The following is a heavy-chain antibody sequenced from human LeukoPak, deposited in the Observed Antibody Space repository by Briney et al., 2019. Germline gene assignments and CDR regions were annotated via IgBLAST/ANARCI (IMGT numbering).Heavy chain of an antibody. Sequence: GGSLRLSCAASGFTFSSYWMHWVRHAPGKGLVWVSRISPDGSTTGHPASVKGRFTTSRDNAKNTLFLQMNSLRAEDTAVYYCTRDFDFSSAIWGQGTLVTVSS. CDR1: GFTFSSYW. CDR3: TRDFDFSSAI. V-gene: IGHV3-74*01. CDR2: ISPDGSTT. D-gene: IGHD3-3*01. J-gene: IGHJ4*02.